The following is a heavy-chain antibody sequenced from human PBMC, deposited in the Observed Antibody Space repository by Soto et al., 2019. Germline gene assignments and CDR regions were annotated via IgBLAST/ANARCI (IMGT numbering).Heavy chain of an antibody. V-gene: IGHV3-49*03. J-gene: IGHJ6*03. D-gene: IGHD3-3*01. Sequence: GGSLRLSCTASGFTFGDYAMSWFRQAPGKGLEWVGFIRSKAYGGTTEYAASVKGRFTISRDDSKSIAYLQMNSLKTEDTAVYYCTKYYDFWSGYYSYYYYYMDVWGKGTTVTVSS. CDR1: GFTFGDYA. CDR2: IRSKAYGGTT. CDR3: TKYYDFWSGYYSYYYYYMDV.